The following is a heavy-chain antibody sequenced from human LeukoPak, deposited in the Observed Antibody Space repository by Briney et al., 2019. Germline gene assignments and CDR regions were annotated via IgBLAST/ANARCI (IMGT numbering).Heavy chain of an antibody. V-gene: IGHV3-23*01. D-gene: IGHD3-22*01. Sequence: PGGSLRLSCAASGFTFRRFAMSWVRQAPGKGLECVSAVSGSGGTTHYADSVKGRFTISRDNSKNTLYLQMNSLRAEDTAVYYCATHYYDPYYFDHWGQGTLVTVSS. CDR3: ATHYYDPYYFDH. CDR1: GFTFRRFA. CDR2: VSGSGGTT. J-gene: IGHJ4*02.